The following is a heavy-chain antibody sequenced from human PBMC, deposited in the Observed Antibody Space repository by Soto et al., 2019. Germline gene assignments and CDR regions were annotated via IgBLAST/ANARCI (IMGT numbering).Heavy chain of an antibody. CDR2: IYYSGTT. J-gene: IGHJ4*02. V-gene: IGHV4-39*01. CDR1: GGSISSSSYH. Sequence: SETLSLTCTVSGGSISSSSYHWGWVRQPPGKGLEWIGSIYYSGTTYYNPSLKSRVTISVDTSKNQFSLKLSSVTAADTAVYYCARSISVAMDFWGQGTLVTVSS. D-gene: IGHD6-19*01. CDR3: ARSISVAMDF.